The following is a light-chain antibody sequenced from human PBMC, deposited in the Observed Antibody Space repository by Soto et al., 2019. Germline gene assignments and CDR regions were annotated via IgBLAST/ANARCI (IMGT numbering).Light chain of an antibody. J-gene: IGKJ2*01. CDR2: WAS. CDR1: QTVFYSSNNKNY. CDR3: QQFGSSIPHT. Sequence: DIVLSQSPDYLAVSLGERATISCKSSQTVFYSSNNKNYLAWYQQKPRQPPKLLIYWASIRESGVPDRFSGSGSGTDFTLTINSLQPEDVAVYYCQQFGSSIPHTFGQGTKLEIK. V-gene: IGKV4-1*01.